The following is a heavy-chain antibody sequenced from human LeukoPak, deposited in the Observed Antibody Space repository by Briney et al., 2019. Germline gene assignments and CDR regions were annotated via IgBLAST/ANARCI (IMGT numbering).Heavy chain of an antibody. J-gene: IGHJ5*02. CDR3: AKGVSSSDPAP. Sequence: PGGSLRLSCAASGFTFSSYGMHWVRQAPGKGLEWVAVISYDGSNKYYADSVKGRFTISRDNSKNTLYLQMNSLRAEDTAVYYCAKGVSSSDPAPWGQGTLVTVSS. D-gene: IGHD6-6*01. CDR1: GFTFSSYG. V-gene: IGHV3-30*18. CDR2: ISYDGSNK.